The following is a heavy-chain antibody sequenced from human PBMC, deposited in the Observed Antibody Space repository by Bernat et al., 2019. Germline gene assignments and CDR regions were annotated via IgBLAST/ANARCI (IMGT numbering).Heavy chain of an antibody. CDR2: IKSKTDGGTT. CDR3: TTVWIWGSYRPLTPGY. J-gene: IGHJ4*02. Sequence: EVQLVESGGGLVKPGGSLRLSCAASGFTFSNAWMSWVRQAPGKGLEWVGRIKSKTDGGTTDYAAAVKGRFTISRDDSKNTLYLQMNSLKTEDTAVYYCTTVWIWGSYRPLTPGYWGQGTLVNVSS. V-gene: IGHV3-15*01. D-gene: IGHD3-16*02. CDR1: GFTFSNAW.